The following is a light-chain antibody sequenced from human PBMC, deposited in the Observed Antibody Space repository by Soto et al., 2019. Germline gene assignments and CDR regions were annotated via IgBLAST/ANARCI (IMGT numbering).Light chain of an antibody. CDR1: QSVSSY. Sequence: EIVLTQSPATVSLSPGERATLSCRASQSVSSYLAWYQQKPGQAPRLLIYDASNRATGIPARFSGSGSGTDFTLTISSLEPEDFAVYYCQQRSNWLLTFGPGTKVDIK. CDR3: QQRSNWLLT. V-gene: IGKV3-11*01. J-gene: IGKJ3*01. CDR2: DAS.